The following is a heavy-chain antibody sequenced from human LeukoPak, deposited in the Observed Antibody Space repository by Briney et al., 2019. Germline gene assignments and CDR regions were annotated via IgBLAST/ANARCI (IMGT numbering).Heavy chain of an antibody. CDR2: INTNTGNP. Sequence: ASVKVSCKASGYAFTSYAMNWVRQAPGQGLEWMGWINTNTGNPTYAQGFTGRFVFSLDTSVSTAYLQISSLKAEDTAVYYCARGATVTTVGAFDIWGQGTMVTVSS. J-gene: IGHJ3*02. V-gene: IGHV7-4-1*02. CDR1: GYAFTSYA. D-gene: IGHD4-17*01. CDR3: ARGATVTTVGAFDI.